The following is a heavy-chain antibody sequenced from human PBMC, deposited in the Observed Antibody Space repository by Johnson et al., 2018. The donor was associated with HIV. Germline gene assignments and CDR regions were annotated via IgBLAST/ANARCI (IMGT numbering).Heavy chain of an antibody. CDR1: GFTFSSYA. D-gene: IGHD6-13*01. J-gene: IGHJ3*02. CDR3: AKDTSSSWSLDAFDI. V-gene: IGHV3-30*04. Sequence: VQLVESGGGVVQPGRSLRLSCAASGFTFSSYAMHWVRQAPGKGLEWVAVISYDGTNEYYADSVKGRLTISRDNSKNTVYLQMNSLRAEDTAVYFCAKDTSSSWSLDAFDIWGQGTMVTVSS. CDR2: ISYDGTNE.